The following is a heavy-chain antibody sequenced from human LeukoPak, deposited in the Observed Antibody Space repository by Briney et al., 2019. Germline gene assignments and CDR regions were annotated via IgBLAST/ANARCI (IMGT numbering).Heavy chain of an antibody. Sequence: PSETLSLTCAVYGGSFSGYYWSWIRQPPGKGLEWIGEINHSGSTNYNPSLKSRVTISVDTSKNQFSLKLSSVTAADTAVYYCARHLTGVVVVAASHYFDYWGQGTLVTVSS. D-gene: IGHD2-15*01. CDR3: ARHLTGVVVVAASHYFDY. J-gene: IGHJ4*02. CDR1: GGSFSGYY. V-gene: IGHV4-34*01. CDR2: INHSGST.